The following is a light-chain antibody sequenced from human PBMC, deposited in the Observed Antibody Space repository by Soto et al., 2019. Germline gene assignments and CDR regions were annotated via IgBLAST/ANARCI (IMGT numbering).Light chain of an antibody. CDR3: QTWGTGSVV. Sequence: QLVLTQSPSASASLGASVKLTCTLSSGHSRYGIAWHQQQPEKGPRYLMKLNSDGSHSKGDGIPDRFSGSSSGAERYLAISSLQFEDEADYYCQTWGTGSVVFGGGTKLTVL. V-gene: IGLV4-69*01. CDR1: SGHSRYG. CDR2: LNSDGSH. J-gene: IGLJ2*01.